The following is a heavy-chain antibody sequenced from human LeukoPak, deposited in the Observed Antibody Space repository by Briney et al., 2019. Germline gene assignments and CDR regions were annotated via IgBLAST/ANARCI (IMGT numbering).Heavy chain of an antibody. CDR3: AKGAPAGMFDP. J-gene: IGHJ5*02. CDR2: ISGSGANT. D-gene: IGHD3-10*01. CDR1: GFSFSIYA. V-gene: IGHV3-23*01. Sequence: DPGGSLRLSCAASGFSFSIYAMSWVRQAPGKGLEWVSTISGSGANTYYADSVKGRITISRDNSKNTLYLQMNSLRAEDTAVYYCAKGAPAGMFDPWGRGTLVTVSS.